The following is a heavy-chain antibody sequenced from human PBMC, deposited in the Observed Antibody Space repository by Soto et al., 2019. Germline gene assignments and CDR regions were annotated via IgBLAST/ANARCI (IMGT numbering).Heavy chain of an antibody. CDR2: ISAYNGNT. Sequence: GASVKVSCKASGYTFTSYGISWVRQAPGQGLEWMGWISAYNGNTNYAQKLQGRVAMTTDTSTSTAYMELRSLRSDDTAVYYCARDGNREYPGWFDPWGQGTLVNVSS. V-gene: IGHV1-18*01. J-gene: IGHJ5*02. D-gene: IGHD1-1*01. CDR1: GYTFTSYG. CDR3: ARDGNREYPGWFDP.